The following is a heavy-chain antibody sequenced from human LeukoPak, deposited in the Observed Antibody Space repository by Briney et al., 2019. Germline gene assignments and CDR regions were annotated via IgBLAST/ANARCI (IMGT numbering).Heavy chain of an antibody. Sequence: SETLSLTCAVYGGSFNNYYWGWIRQPLGKGLEGIGEINYIGSANYNPSLTSRVTISFDTSKNQFSLKLSSVTASDTAVYYCVRFSGYGDYASWGQGTLVTVSS. CDR1: GGSFNNYY. D-gene: IGHD4-17*01. CDR2: INYIGSA. V-gene: IGHV4-34*01. J-gene: IGHJ5*02. CDR3: VRFSGYGDYAS.